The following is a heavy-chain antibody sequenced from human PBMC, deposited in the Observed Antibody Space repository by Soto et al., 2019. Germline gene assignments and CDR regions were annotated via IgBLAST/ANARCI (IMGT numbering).Heavy chain of an antibody. CDR1: GFTVSSNY. Sequence: PGGSLRLSCAASGFTVSSNYMSWVRQAPGKGLEWVSVIYSGGSTYYADSVKGRFTISRDNSKNTLYLQMNSLRAEDTAVYYCARGLRMATIPYYYYMDVWGKGTTVTVSS. CDR2: IYSGGST. D-gene: IGHD5-12*01. V-gene: IGHV3-66*01. CDR3: ARGLRMATIPYYYYMDV. J-gene: IGHJ6*03.